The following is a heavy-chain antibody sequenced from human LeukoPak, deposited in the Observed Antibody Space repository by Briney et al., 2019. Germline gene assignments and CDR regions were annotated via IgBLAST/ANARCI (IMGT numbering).Heavy chain of an antibody. D-gene: IGHD2-15*01. J-gene: IGHJ3*02. Sequence: PGGSLRLSCAASGFTFNRYTINWVRQAPGKGLEWVSYITSSSSYIYSADSVKGRFTISRDNAKNSLYLQMNSLRAEDTALYYCVRSPNGGFDAFDIWGQGTMVTVSS. CDR3: VRSPNGGFDAFDI. CDR1: GFTFNRYT. V-gene: IGHV3-21*01. CDR2: ITSSSSYI.